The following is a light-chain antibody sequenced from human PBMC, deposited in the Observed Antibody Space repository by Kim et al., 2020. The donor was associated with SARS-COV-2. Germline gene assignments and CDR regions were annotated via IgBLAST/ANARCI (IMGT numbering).Light chain of an antibody. CDR1: QGIIIL. V-gene: IGKV1-12*01. CDR2: TAA. Sequence: SSSVGDRLPITVRASQGIIILLAWYQQKPGKAPKLLIYTAASLQSGVPSRFSGSGSGTEFTITISSLQHEDFATYYCQHANSFPYRFGQGTKLEI. J-gene: IGKJ2*03. CDR3: QHANSFPYR.